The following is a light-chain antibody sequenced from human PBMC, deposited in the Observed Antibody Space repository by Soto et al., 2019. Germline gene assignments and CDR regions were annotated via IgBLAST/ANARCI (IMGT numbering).Light chain of an antibody. J-gene: IGKJ5*01. CDR2: DAS. Sequence: EIVLTQSPATLSLSPGERATLSCRASQGVSSYLAWYQQKPDQAPRLLIYDASNRATGIPARFSGSGPGTDFTLTISSLEPEDFAVYYCQQRSNWPFTCGQGTRLEIK. V-gene: IGKV3D-11*01. CDR3: QQRSNWPFT. CDR1: QGVSSY.